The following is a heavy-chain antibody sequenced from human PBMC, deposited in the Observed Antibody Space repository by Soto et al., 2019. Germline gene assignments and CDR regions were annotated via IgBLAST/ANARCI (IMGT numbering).Heavy chain of an antibody. CDR1: GFTFISHG. CDR2: ISYDGRDK. D-gene: IGHD1-1*01. CDR3: AKDQGRIYNPFDY. Sequence: QVRLVESGGGVVQPGSSLRLSCAASGFTFISHGMHWVRQAPGKGLEWVALISYDGRDKYYADSVEGRFTISRDNSKKTVYLQLSSLRPEDTAVYYCAKDQGRIYNPFDYWGQGTLVTVSS. V-gene: IGHV3-30*18. J-gene: IGHJ4*02.